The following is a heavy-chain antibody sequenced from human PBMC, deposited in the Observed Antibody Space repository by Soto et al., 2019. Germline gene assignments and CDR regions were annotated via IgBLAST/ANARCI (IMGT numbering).Heavy chain of an antibody. CDR2: IKPNSGGT. D-gene: IGHD3-3*01. CDR1: GYTFTGDY. V-gene: IGHV1-2*02. J-gene: IGHJ4*02. CDR3: ARHEGFVEVVLAAVSPADY. Sequence: QVQLVQSGAEVKKPGASVKVSCKASGYTFTGDYLHWVRQAPGQGLEWIGWIKPNSGGTNYAQKFPGSVTMTRDTSISTAYMELSRLRSDDTAVYYCARHEGFVEVVLAAVSPADYSGQRSLVTVS.